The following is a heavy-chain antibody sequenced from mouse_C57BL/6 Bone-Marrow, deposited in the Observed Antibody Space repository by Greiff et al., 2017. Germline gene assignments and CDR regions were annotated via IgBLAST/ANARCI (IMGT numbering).Heavy chain of an antibody. CDR2: IDTENGDT. D-gene: IGHD2-3*01. J-gene: IGHJ2*01. V-gene: IGHV14-4*01. Sequence: VHVKQSGAELVRPGASVKLSCTASGFNIKDDYMHWVKQRPEPGLEWIGWIDTENGDTEYASQFQGKATITADTSSNTAYLQLSSLTSEDTAVYYCASMYYFDYWGQGTTLTVSS. CDR1: GFNIKDDY. CDR3: ASMYYFDY.